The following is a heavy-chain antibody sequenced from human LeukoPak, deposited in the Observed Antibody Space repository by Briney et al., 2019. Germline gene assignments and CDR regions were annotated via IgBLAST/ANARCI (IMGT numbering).Heavy chain of an antibody. Sequence: GGSLRLSCAASGFTFSSYEMNWVRQAPGKGLEWVSYISGSGNTIYYADPVKGRFTISGDNAENSLYLQMNSLRVEDTAVYYCARDGTPIYSSGWVYMDVWGIGTTVTISS. D-gene: IGHD6-25*01. CDR3: ARDGTPIYSSGWVYMDV. CDR2: ISGSGNTI. V-gene: IGHV3-48*03. CDR1: GFTFSSYE. J-gene: IGHJ6*03.